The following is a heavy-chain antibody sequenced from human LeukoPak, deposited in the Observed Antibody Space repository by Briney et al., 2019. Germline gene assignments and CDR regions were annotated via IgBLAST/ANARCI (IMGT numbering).Heavy chain of an antibody. Sequence: ASVKVSCKASGYTFTSYGISWVRQAPGQGLEWMGWISAYNGNTNYAQKLQGRVTMTTDTSTSTADMELRSLRSDDTAVYYCARDLRFIQPKVFDIWGQGTMVTVSS. CDR2: ISAYNGNT. CDR1: GYTFTSYG. V-gene: IGHV1-18*01. CDR3: ARDLRFIQPKVFDI. D-gene: IGHD3-3*01. J-gene: IGHJ3*02.